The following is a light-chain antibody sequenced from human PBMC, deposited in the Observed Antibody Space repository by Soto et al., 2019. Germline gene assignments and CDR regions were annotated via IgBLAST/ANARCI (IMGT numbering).Light chain of an antibody. V-gene: IGKV1-39*01. J-gene: IGKJ2*01. CDR3: QQSYTTPVYT. CDR1: QNINTY. CDR2: DAA. Sequence: DIQMTQSPYSLSAAVGDRVTIACRASQNINTYLNWYQQKPGKAPKLLMFDAASLQSGVPSRFSGSGSRTDFTLTITSLQPEDFATYFCQQSYTTPVYTFGQGTKVDIK.